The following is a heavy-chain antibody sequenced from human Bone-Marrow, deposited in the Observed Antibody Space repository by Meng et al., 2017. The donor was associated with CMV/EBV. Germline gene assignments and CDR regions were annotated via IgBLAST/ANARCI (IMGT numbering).Heavy chain of an antibody. CDR2: IIPIFGTA. CDR3: ARLVVPAATYYYYYYGMDV. J-gene: IGHJ6*02. D-gene: IGHD2-2*01. Sequence: SVKVSCKASGGTFSSYAISWVRQAPGQGLEWMGGIIPIFGTANYAQKFQGRVTITTDESTSTAYMELSSLRSEDTAVYYCARLVVPAATYYYYYYGMDVWGQGTTVTVSS. V-gene: IGHV1-69*05. CDR1: GGTFSSYA.